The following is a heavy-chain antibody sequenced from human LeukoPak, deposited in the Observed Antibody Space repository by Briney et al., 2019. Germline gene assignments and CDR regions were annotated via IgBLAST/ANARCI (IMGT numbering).Heavy chain of an antibody. V-gene: IGHV4-59*08. D-gene: IGHD1-7*01. CDR1: GGSISSYY. CDR3: ASRAWNYFWFDP. CDR2: IYYSGGT. J-gene: IGHJ5*02. Sequence: PSETLSLTCTVSGGSISSYYWSWIRQPPGKGLEWIGYIYYSGGTNYNPSLKSRVTISVDTSKNQFSLKLSSVTAADTAVYYCASRAWNYFWFDPWGQGTLVTVSS.